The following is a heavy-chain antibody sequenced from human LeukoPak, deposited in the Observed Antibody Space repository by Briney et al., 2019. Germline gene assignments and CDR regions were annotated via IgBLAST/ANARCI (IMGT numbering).Heavy chain of an antibody. D-gene: IGHD5-24*01. CDR2: ISGSGGRT. CDR1: GFTFSSYA. V-gene: IGHV3-23*01. CDR3: AKAVATMAC. J-gene: IGHJ4*02. Sequence: GGSLTLSCAASGFTFSSYAMSWVGPAPGKELEGVSAISGSGGRTYYADSVKGRFTIVRDNSKNTLYLQMNSLRAEDTAVYYWAKAVATMACWGQGTLVTVSS.